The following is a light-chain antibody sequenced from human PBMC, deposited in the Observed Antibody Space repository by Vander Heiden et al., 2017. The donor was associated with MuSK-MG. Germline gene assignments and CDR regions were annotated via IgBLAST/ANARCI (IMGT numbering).Light chain of an antibody. Sequence: QTVVTPEPSFSVSPGGTVTLTCGLSAGSVSTTYYPSWYQQTPGQAPRALIYSTNMRSSGVPDRFSGSILGNKAALTITGAQADDEADYYCVLYVGSGIWVFGGGTKLTVL. V-gene: IGLV8-61*01. CDR3: VLYVGSGIWV. J-gene: IGLJ2*01. CDR2: STN. CDR1: AGSVSTTYY.